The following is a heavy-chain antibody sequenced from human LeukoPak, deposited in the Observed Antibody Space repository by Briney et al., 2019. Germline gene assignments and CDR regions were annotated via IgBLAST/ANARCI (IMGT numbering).Heavy chain of an antibody. CDR3: ASYSDSSGYYGYFHH. D-gene: IGHD3-22*01. CDR2: INPSSGSI. Sequence: GASVKGSCKASGYTFTSYYIHWVRQAPGQGLECMGLINPSSGSISYAQKFQGRVTMTRDTSTSTVYMELSSLRSEDTAVYYCASYSDSSGYYGYFHHWGQGTLVTVSS. CDR1: GYTFTSYY. V-gene: IGHV1-46*01. J-gene: IGHJ1*01.